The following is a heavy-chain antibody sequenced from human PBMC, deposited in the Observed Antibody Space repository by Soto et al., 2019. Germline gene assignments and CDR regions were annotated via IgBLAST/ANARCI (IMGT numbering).Heavy chain of an antibody. CDR3: ARGYCSSTSCYAYFDY. D-gene: IGHD2-2*01. CDR2: IIPILGIA. V-gene: IGHV1-69*02. J-gene: IGHJ4*02. Sequence: SVKVSCKASGGTFSSYTISWVRQAPGQGLEWMGRIIPILGIANYAQKFQGRVTITADKSTSTAYMELSSLRSEDTAVYYCARGYCSSTSCYAYFDYWGQGTLVTVSS. CDR1: GGTFSSYT.